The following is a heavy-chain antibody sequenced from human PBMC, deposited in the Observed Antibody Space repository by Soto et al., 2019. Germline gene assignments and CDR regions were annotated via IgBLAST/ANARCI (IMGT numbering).Heavy chain of an antibody. J-gene: IGHJ6*02. Sequence: ASVKLSCKASGYTFTSYGISWVRQAPGQGLEWMGWISAYNGNTNYAQKLQGRVTMTTDTSTSTAYTELRSLRSDDTAVYYCARAITIFGVVSFMDVWGQGTTVTVSS. D-gene: IGHD3-3*01. CDR1: GYTFTSYG. V-gene: IGHV1-18*01. CDR3: ARAITIFGVVSFMDV. CDR2: ISAYNGNT.